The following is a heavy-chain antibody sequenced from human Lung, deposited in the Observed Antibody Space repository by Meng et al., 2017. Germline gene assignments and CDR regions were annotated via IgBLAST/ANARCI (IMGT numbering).Heavy chain of an antibody. CDR1: VFTFSNYA. D-gene: IGHD2-8*02. V-gene: IGHV3-23*01. Sequence: EVQLLEAGVGWVQPGGSLRLSCAASVFTFSNYAMSWVRQAPEKGLEWVSATAATDGGTYHAASVRGRFTISRDNSKNTLSLQMNSLRADDTAIYYCARGTRVSCTGVICYPFDFWGQGTLVTVSS. CDR2: TAATDGGT. J-gene: IGHJ4*02. CDR3: ARGTRVSCTGVICYPFDF.